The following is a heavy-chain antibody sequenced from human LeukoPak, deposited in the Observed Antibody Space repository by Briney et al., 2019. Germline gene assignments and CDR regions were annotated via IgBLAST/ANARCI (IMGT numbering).Heavy chain of an antibody. CDR2: ASDTT. CDR1: GFTVSSNY. V-gene: IGHV3-53*01. CDR3: AKAYAFVGANYFDY. J-gene: IGHJ4*02. D-gene: IGHD1-26*01. Sequence: GGSLRLSCAASGFTVSSNYMSWVRQAPGKGLEWVSAASDTTYYAESVKGRFTISRDNSKNTLYLQMNNLRAEDAAIYYCAKAYAFVGANYFDYWGQGTLVTVSS.